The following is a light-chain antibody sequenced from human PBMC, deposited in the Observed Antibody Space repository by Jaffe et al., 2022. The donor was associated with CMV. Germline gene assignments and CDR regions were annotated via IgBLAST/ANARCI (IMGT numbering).Light chain of an antibody. Sequence: EIVLTQSPGTLSLSPGERATLSCRASQSVSSNSLAWYQQKPGQAPRLLISGASSRATGIPDRFSGSGSGTDFTLTISRLEPEDFAVYYCQQYGSSLATFGGGTKVEIK. CDR3: QQYGSSLAT. CDR2: GAS. V-gene: IGKV3-20*01. J-gene: IGKJ4*01. CDR1: QSVSSNS.